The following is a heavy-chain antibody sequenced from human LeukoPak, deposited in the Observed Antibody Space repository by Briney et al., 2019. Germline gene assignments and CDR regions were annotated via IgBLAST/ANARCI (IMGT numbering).Heavy chain of an antibody. D-gene: IGHD2-2*01. CDR2: IYHSGST. V-gene: IGHV4-4*02. Sequence: PSETPSLTCAVSGGSISSSNWWSWVRQPPGKGLEWIGEIYHSGSTNYNPSLKSRVTISVDKSKNQFSLKLSSVTAADTAVYYCARGPPGYCSSTSCYDYYYYYGMDVWGQGTTVTVSS. CDR3: ARGPPGYCSSTSCYDYYYYYGMDV. CDR1: GGSISSSNW. J-gene: IGHJ6*02.